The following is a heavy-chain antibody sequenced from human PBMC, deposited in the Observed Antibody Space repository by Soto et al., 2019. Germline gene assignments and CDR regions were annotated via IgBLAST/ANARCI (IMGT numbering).Heavy chain of an antibody. Sequence: LRLSCAASGFTFSSYAMHWVRQAPGKGLEWVAVISYDGSNKYYADSVKGRFTISRDNSKNTLYLQMNSLRAEDTAVYYCARESGYCSSTSCYRGYYYYGMDVWGQGTTVTVSS. J-gene: IGHJ6*02. CDR1: GFTFSSYA. CDR3: ARESGYCSSTSCYRGYYYYGMDV. CDR2: ISYDGSNK. V-gene: IGHV3-30-3*01. D-gene: IGHD2-2*02.